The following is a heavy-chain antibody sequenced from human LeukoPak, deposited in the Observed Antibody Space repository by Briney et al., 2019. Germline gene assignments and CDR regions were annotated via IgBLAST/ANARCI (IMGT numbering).Heavy chain of an antibody. CDR1: GGSISSGDYY. D-gene: IGHD3-22*01. V-gene: IGHV4-30-4*01. J-gene: IGHJ5*02. CDR3: ARPYYYDSRIDP. Sequence: SQTLSLTCTVAGGSISSGDYYWSWIRQPPGKGLEWIGYMYYSGSTYYNPSLKSRVTISIDTSKNQFPPKLTSVTAADTAVYYCARPYYYDSRIDPWGQGTLVIVSS. CDR2: MYYSGST.